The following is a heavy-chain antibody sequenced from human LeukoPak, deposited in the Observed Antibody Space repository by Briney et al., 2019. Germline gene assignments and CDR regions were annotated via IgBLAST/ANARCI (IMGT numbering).Heavy chain of an antibody. V-gene: IGHV3-74*01. CDR3: ARYSSSSGGASCYLDY. CDR1: GFTLRNYW. Sequence: GGSLSLASTGSGFTLRNYWVHWVRQVSGKRLVWVSRISADGRLTNYADSVQGRFTLSTDNPAHTLYLAAHNLRSEDTAVYYCARYSSSSGGASCYLDYWGHGTLVTVSS. CDR2: ISADGRLT. J-gene: IGHJ4*01. D-gene: IGHD6-6*01.